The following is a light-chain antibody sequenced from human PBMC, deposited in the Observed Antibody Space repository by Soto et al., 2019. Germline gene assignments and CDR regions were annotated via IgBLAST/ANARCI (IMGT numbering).Light chain of an antibody. V-gene: IGKV3-20*01. Sequence: DIVLTQCPGTLSLSPGERATLSCRASQSMSGSLLAWYQQKGGQAPRLLNYGASSRPTGIPDRFSGSASWKDLTINISRLQPEDLAVYSCQKYGSIPQTFG. J-gene: IGKJ2*01. CDR1: QSMSGSL. CDR2: GAS. CDR3: QKYGSIPQT.